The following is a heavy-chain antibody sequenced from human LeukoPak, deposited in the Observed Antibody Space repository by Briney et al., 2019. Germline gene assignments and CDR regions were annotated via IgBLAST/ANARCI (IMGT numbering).Heavy chain of an antibody. CDR1: GFTFSSYE. J-gene: IGHJ5*02. V-gene: IGHV3-13*01. D-gene: IGHD3-10*01. CDR3: ARGFYGSGSYYSPGFDP. CDR2: IGTAGDT. Sequence: GGSLRLSCAASGFTFSSYEMNWVRQATGKGLEWVSAIGTAGDTYYPGSVKGRFTISRENAKNSLYLQMNSLRAGDTAVYYCARGFYGSGSYYSPGFDPWGQGTLVTVSS.